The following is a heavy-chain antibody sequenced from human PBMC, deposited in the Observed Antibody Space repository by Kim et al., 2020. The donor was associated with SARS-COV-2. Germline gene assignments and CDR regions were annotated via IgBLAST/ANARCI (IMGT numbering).Heavy chain of an antibody. CDR2: ISSSGSTI. D-gene: IGHD6-13*01. J-gene: IGHJ6*02. CDR3: ASPARDSSSWYGNYYYYGMDV. Sequence: GGSLRLSCAASGFTFSSYEMNWVRQAPGKGLEWVSYISSSGSTIYYADSVKGRFTISRDNAKNSLYLQMNSLRAEDTAVYYCASPARDSSSWYGNYYYYGMDVWGQGTTVTVSS. CDR1: GFTFSSYE. V-gene: IGHV3-48*03.